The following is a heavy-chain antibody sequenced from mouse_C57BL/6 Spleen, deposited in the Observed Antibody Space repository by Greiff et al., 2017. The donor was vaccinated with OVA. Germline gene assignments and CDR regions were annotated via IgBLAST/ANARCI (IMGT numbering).Heavy chain of an antibody. CDR3: ARSGDGYSFAY. J-gene: IGHJ3*01. D-gene: IGHD2-3*01. CDR2: IYPGGGYT. V-gene: IGHV1-63*01. Sequence: QVQLQQSGAELERPGTSVKMSCKASGYTFTNYWIGWAKQRPGHGLEWIGDIYPGGGYTNYNEKFKGKATLTADKSSSTAYMQFSSLTSEDSAIYYCARSGDGYSFAYWGQGTLVTVSA. CDR1: GYTFTNYW.